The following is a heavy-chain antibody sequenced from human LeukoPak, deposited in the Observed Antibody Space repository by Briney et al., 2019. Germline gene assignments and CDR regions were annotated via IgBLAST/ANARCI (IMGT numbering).Heavy chain of an antibody. V-gene: IGHV3-21*01. CDR3: ARDGNSSGWYGDPVNY. CDR1: GFTFSSYS. J-gene: IGHJ4*02. Sequence: GGSLRLSCAASGFTFSSYSMNWVRQAPGKGLEWVSSISSSSSYIYYADSVKGRFTISRDNAKNSLYLQMNSLRAEDTAVYCCARDGNSSGWYGDPVNYWGQGTLVTVSS. D-gene: IGHD6-19*01. CDR2: ISSSSSYI.